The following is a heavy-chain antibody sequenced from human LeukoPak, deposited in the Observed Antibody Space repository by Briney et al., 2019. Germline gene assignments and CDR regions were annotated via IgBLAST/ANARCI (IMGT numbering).Heavy chain of an antibody. J-gene: IGHJ4*02. CDR2: IYYSGST. D-gene: IGHD4-23*01. Sequence: SETLSLTCTVSGGFISSGGYYWSWIRQHPGKGLEWIGYIYYSGSTYYNPSLKSRVTISVDTSKNQFSLKLSSVTAADTAVYYCAREDRTVVTGIDYWGQGTLVTVSS. CDR3: AREDRTVVTGIDY. V-gene: IGHV4-31*03. CDR1: GGFISSGGYY.